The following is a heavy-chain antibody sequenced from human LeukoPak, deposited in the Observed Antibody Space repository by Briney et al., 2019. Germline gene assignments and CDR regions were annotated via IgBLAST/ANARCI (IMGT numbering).Heavy chain of an antibody. CDR1: GFTFSSYG. J-gene: IGHJ6*02. D-gene: IGHD3-10*01. CDR3: ARGGFGEDYYYYGMDV. Sequence: QAGGSLRLSCAASGFTFSSYGMHWVRQAPGKGLEWVAVIWYDGSNKYYADSVKGRFTISRDNSKNTLYLQMNSLRAEDTAVYYCARGGFGEDYYYYGMDVWGQGTTVTVSS. V-gene: IGHV3-33*01. CDR2: IWYDGSNK.